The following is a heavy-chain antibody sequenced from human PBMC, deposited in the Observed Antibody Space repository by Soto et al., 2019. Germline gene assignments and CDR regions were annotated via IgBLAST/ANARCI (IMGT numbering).Heavy chain of an antibody. CDR1: GGSISSSSYY. D-gene: IGHD3-3*01. V-gene: IGHV4-39*01. CDR3: ARLYDFWSGYYFVFDY. J-gene: IGHJ4*02. CDR2: IYYSGST. Sequence: SETLSLTCTVSGGSISSSSYYWGWIRQPPGKGLEWIGSIYYSGSTYYNPSLKSRVTISVDTSKNQFSLKLSSVTAADTAVYYCARLYDFWSGYYFVFDYWGQGTLVTVSS.